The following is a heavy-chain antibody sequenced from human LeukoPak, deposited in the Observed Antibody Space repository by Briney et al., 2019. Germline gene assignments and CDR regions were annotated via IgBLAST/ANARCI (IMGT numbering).Heavy chain of an antibody. CDR3: ARAHPFYYYDSSGYYPVDY. V-gene: IGHV7-4-1*02. J-gene: IGHJ4*02. D-gene: IGHD3-22*01. Sequence: ASVKVSCKASGYTFTSYAMNWVRQAPGQGLEWMGWINTNTGNPTYAQGFTGRFVFSLDTSVSTAYLQISSLKAEDTAVYYCARAHPFYYYDSSGYYPVDYWGQGTLVTVSS. CDR1: GYTFTSYA. CDR2: INTNTGNP.